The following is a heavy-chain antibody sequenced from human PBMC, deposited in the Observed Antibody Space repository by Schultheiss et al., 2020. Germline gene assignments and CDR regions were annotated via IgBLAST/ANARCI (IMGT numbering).Heavy chain of an antibody. D-gene: IGHD6-13*01. V-gene: IGHV3-48*02. Sequence: GESLKISCSASGFTFSTSGMNWFRKAPGKGLEWVSYISSSSGGIFYADSVKGRFAISRDNAQNSLYLQMNSLRDDDTGVYYCVREGLKASTGNYWGQGTLVTVSS. J-gene: IGHJ4*02. CDR2: ISSSSGGI. CDR1: GFTFSTSG. CDR3: VREGLKASTGNY.